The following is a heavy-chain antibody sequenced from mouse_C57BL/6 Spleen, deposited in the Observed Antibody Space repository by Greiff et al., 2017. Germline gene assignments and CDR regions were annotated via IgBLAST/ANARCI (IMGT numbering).Heavy chain of an antibody. D-gene: IGHD1-1*01. CDR1: GYTFTSYW. CDR3: AREVNYGPFAY. Sequence: QVQLKESGTELVKPGASVKLSCKASGYTFTSYWMHWVKQRPGQGLEWIGNINPSNGGTNYNEKFKSKATLTVDKSSSTAYMQLSSLTSEDSAVYYCAREVNYGPFAYWGQGTLVTVSA. J-gene: IGHJ3*01. V-gene: IGHV1-53*01. CDR2: INPSNGGT.